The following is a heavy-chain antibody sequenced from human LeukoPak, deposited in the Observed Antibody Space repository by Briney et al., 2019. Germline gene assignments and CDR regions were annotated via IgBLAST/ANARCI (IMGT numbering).Heavy chain of an antibody. CDR3: ARHVVVTAINPHDAFDI. Sequence: GESLKISCKGSGYSFTSYWIGWVRQMPGKGLEWMGIIYPGDSDTRYSPSFQGQVTISADKSISTACLQWSSLKASDTAMYYCARHVVVTAINPHDAFDIWGQGTMVTVSS. CDR2: IYPGDSDT. J-gene: IGHJ3*02. V-gene: IGHV5-51*01. D-gene: IGHD2-21*02. CDR1: GYSFTSYW.